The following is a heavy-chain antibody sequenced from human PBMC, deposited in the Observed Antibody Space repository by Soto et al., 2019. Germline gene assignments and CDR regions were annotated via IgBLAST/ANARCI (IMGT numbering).Heavy chain of an antibody. Sequence: ASVKVSCKASGYTFTSYGISWVRQAPGQGLEWMGWISAYNGNTNYAQKLQGRVTMTTDTSTSTAYMELRSLRSDDTAVYYCARDKRQQQMIYYCYYYMDVWGKGTTVTVSS. D-gene: IGHD6-13*01. J-gene: IGHJ6*03. CDR3: ARDKRQQQMIYYCYYYMDV. CDR1: GYTFTSYG. CDR2: ISAYNGNT. V-gene: IGHV1-18*01.